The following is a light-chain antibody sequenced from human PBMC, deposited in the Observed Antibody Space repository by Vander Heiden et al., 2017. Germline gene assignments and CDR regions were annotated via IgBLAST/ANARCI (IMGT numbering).Light chain of an antibody. CDR1: SGHSNYA. V-gene: IGLV4-69*01. Sequence: QLVLTQSPSASASLGASVTLTCTLSSGHSNYAITWHQQQPEKGPRYLMKINTDGSHIKGDGIPGRFSGSSSGAERYLTISSLQSEDEADYYCQTWGTGFRVFGGGTKLTVL. CDR3: QTWGTGFRV. J-gene: IGLJ2*01. CDR2: INTDGSH.